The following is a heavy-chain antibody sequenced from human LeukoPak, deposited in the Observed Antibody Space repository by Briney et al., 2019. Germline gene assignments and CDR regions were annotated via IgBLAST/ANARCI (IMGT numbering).Heavy chain of an antibody. Sequence: GGSLRLSCAASGFTFSNAWMSWVRQAPGKGLEWVGRIKSKTDGGTTDYAAPVKGRFTISRDDSKNTLYLQMNSLKTEDTAVYYCTTGGITMIVVVITGEYYFDYWGQGTLVTVSS. CDR3: TTGGITMIVVVITGEYYFDY. CDR1: GFTFSNAW. CDR2: IKSKTDGGTT. J-gene: IGHJ4*02. V-gene: IGHV3-15*01. D-gene: IGHD3-22*01.